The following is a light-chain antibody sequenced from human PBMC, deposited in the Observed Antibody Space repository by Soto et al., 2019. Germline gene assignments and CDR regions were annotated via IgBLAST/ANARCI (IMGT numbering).Light chain of an antibody. Sequence: QPVLTQSSSASASLGSSVKLTCTLSSDHNNYIIALHQQHPGKATRFLMTVEASGTYNKGSGIPDRFSGSSSGAYRYLTIPNLQSEDEYQYYCETWDKDTRVFGGGTKLTVL. J-gene: IGLJ2*01. CDR3: ETWDKDTRV. V-gene: IGLV4-60*03. CDR1: SDHNNYI. CDR2: VEASGTY.